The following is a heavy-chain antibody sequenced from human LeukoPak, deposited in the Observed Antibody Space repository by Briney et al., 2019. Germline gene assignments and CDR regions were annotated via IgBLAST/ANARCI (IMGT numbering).Heavy chain of an antibody. CDR2: INCNSGVT. J-gene: IGHJ6*02. V-gene: IGHV1-2*02. Sequence: ASVKVSCKGSGYTFIGYYIHWVRQAPGQGLEWMGWINCNSGVTKYAQKFQGRVTMTRDTSISTLYMELSGLISDDTAVYYCARDSFDYYGMDVWGQGTTVTVSS. CDR1: GYTFIGYY. CDR3: ARDSFDYYGMDV.